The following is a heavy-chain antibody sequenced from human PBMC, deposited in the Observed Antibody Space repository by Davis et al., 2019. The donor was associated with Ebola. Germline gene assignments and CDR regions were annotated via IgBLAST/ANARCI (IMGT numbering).Heavy chain of an antibody. Sequence: GGFLRLSCAASGFTFSSYGMHWVRQAPGKGLEWVAVISYDGSNKYYADSVKGRFTISRDNSKNTLYLQMNSLRAEDTAVYYCAGAAALTYWGQGTLVTVSS. CDR1: GFTFSSYG. CDR2: ISYDGSNK. CDR3: AGAAALTY. D-gene: IGHD6-13*01. V-gene: IGHV3-30*03. J-gene: IGHJ4*02.